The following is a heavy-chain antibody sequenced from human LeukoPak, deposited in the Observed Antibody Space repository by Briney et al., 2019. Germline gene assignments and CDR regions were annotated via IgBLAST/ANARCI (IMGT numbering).Heavy chain of an antibody. V-gene: IGHV3-30*18. CDR1: RFTFSSYG. D-gene: IGHD3-3*01. CDR3: AKDGAAYYDFWSGYPDPYYFDY. J-gene: IGHJ4*02. CDR2: ISYDGSNK. Sequence: SGGSLRLSCAASRFTFSSYGMHWVRQAPGKGLEWVAVISYDGSNKYYADSVKGRFTISRDNSKNTLYLQMNSLRAEDTAVYYCAKDGAAYYDFWSGYPDPYYFDYWGQGTLVTVSS.